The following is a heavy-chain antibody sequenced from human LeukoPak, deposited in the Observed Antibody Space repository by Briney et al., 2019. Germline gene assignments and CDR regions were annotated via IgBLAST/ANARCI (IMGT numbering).Heavy chain of an antibody. V-gene: IGHV1-46*01. D-gene: IGHD5-24*01. CDR3: ARDRRRWLQSSSYFDY. CDR2: INPSGGST. Sequence: ASVKVSCKASGYTFTSYYMHWVRQAPGQGLEWVGIINPSGGSTSYAQKFQGRVTMTRDTSTSTVYMELSSLRSEDTAVYYCARDRRRWLQSSSYFDYWGQGTLVTVSS. J-gene: IGHJ4*02. CDR1: GYTFTSYY.